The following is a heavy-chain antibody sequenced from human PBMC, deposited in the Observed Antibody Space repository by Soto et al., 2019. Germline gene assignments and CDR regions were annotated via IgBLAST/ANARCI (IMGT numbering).Heavy chain of an antibody. D-gene: IGHD3-16*01. V-gene: IGHV1-3*01. J-gene: IGHJ4*02. CDR2: INAGNGNT. CDR1: GYTFTSYA. Sequence: QVQLVQSGAEVKKPGASVKVSCKASGYTFTSYAMHWVRQAPGQRLEWMGWINAGNGNTKYSQKFQGRVTITRDTSASPAYMELSSLRSEDTAVYYCARDLGGLNFDYWGQGTLVTVSS. CDR3: ARDLGGLNFDY.